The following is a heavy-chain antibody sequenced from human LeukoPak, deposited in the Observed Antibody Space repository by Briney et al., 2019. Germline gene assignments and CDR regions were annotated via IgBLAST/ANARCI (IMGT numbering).Heavy chain of an antibody. D-gene: IGHD3-10*01. V-gene: IGHV3-11*04. CDR3: ARTIAGSGSYYYYYYCMDV. J-gene: IGHJ6*03. CDR2: ISSSGSTI. Sequence: GGSLRLSCAASGFTFSDYYMSWIRQAPGKGLEWVSYISSSGSTIYYADSVKGRFTISRDNAKNSLYLQMNSLRAEDTAVYYCARTIAGSGSYYYYYYCMDVWGKGTTVTVSS. CDR1: GFTFSDYY.